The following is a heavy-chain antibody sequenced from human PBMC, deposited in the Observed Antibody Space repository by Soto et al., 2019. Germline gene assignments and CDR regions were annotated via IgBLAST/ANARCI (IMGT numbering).Heavy chain of an antibody. V-gene: IGHV3-30*18. J-gene: IGHJ5*02. Sequence: QVQLVGSGGGMVQLGRSLRLSCAASGFTFSNYGMHWVRQAPGKGLEWVAVISYDGSNKYYADSVKGRFTISRDNSENTLYLQMDSLRAEDTAVYYCAKDHLPTTVTTPWFDPWGQGTLVTVSS. CDR3: AKDHLPTTVTTPWFDP. CDR2: ISYDGSNK. D-gene: IGHD4-17*01. CDR1: GFTFSNYG.